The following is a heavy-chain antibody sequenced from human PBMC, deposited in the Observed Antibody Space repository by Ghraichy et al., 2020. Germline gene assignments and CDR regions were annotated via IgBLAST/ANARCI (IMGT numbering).Heavy chain of an antibody. CDR2: IYYSGST. J-gene: IGHJ4*02. CDR3: ARHRLGRFPGVFYFDY. Sequence: SETLSLTCTVSGGSISSSSYYWGWIRQPPGKGLEWIGSIYYSGSTYYNPSLKSRVTISVDTSKNQFSLKLSSVTAADTAVYYYARHRLGRFPGVFYFDYWGQGTLVTVSS. CDR1: GGSISSSSYY. V-gene: IGHV4-39*01. D-gene: IGHD3-10*01.